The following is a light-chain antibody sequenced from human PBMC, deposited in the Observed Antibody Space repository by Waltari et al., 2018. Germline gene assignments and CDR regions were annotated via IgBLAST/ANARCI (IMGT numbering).Light chain of an antibody. V-gene: IGKV4-1*01. CDR1: QSLFYSSHNKNY. J-gene: IGKJ1*01. CDR3: QQYYNAPWT. Sequence: ERATINCKSSQSLFYSSHNKNYLAWYQHKPGQPPSLLFYWASTRESGVPDRFTGSGSGTDFTLTISSLQAEDVAVYYCQQYYNAPWTFGQGTKVEIK. CDR2: WAS.